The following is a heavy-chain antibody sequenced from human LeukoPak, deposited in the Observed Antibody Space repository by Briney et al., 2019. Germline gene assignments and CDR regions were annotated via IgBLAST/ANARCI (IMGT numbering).Heavy chain of an antibody. D-gene: IGHD6-13*01. J-gene: IGHJ4*02. CDR1: GFAFSTYA. V-gene: IGHV3-30-3*01. Sequence: PGRSLRLSCTASGFAFSTYAMHWVRQAPGKGLEWVAVISYDGNNKYYADSVKGRFTISRDNSKNTLYLQMNSLRTEDTAVYYRAGQPSSSWFVDYWGQGSLVTVSS. CDR2: ISYDGNNK. CDR3: AGQPSSSWFVDY.